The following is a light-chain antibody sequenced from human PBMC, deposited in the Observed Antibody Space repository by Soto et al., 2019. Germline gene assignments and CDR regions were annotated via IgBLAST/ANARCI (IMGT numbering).Light chain of an antibody. J-gene: IGKJ4*02. Sequence: DVQMTQSPSYVSASVGDTVTITCRASQGITSLLSCYQHKPGNALHRLLYGGSSLQNGGPSRFCGRGAGTDLSLPISSLQPADFFAYYCRQTNNIPLTFGGGTKVDI. CDR3: RQTNNIPLT. V-gene: IGKV1-12*01. CDR1: QGITSL. CDR2: GGS.